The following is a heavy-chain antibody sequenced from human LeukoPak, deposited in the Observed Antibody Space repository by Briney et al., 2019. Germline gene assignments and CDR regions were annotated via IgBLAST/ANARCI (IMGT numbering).Heavy chain of an antibody. J-gene: IGHJ6*03. Sequence: GGSLRLSCAASGFTVSSNYMSWVRQAPGEGLEWVSVIYSGGSTYYADSVKGRFTISRDNSKNTLYLQMNSLRAEDTAVYYCARTPTSRKRFLGGAATGTDYYFSYYMDVWGKGTTVTISS. CDR1: GFTVSSNY. CDR2: IYSGGST. D-gene: IGHD6-13*01. CDR3: ARTPTSRKRFLGGAATGTDYYFSYYMDV. V-gene: IGHV3-66*01.